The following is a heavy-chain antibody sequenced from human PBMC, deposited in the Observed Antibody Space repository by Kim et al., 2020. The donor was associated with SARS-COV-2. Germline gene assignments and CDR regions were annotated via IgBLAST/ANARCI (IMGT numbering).Heavy chain of an antibody. D-gene: IGHD3-10*01. CDR3: ARDLRGSSSGNFQH. CDR2: INPNSGGT. CDR1: GYTFTGYY. V-gene: IGHV1-2*02. Sequence: ASVKVSCKASGYTFTGYYMHWVRQAPGQGLEWMGWINPNSGGTNYAQKFQGRVTMTRDTSISTAYMELSRLRSDDTAVYYCARDLRGSSSGNFQHWGQGTLVTVSS. J-gene: IGHJ1*01.